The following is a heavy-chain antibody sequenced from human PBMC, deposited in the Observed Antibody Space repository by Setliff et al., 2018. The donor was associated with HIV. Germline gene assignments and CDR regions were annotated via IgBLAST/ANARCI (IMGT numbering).Heavy chain of an antibody. J-gene: IGHJ4*02. CDR3: ARSYGYNVDY. CDR1: GGSISSYY. V-gene: IGHV4-59*01. D-gene: IGHD3-16*01. CDR2: VYYSGSS. Sequence: SETLSLTCTVSGGSISSYYWTWIRQPPGKGLEWIGYVYYSGSSNYNPSLQSRVTISVDTSKNQFFLILSSVTAADTAMYYCARSYGYNVDYWGQGKLVTVS.